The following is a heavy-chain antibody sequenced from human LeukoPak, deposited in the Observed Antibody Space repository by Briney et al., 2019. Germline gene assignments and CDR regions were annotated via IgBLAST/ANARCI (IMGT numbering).Heavy chain of an antibody. V-gene: IGHV4-59*08. Sequence: SETLSLTCTVSGGSISSYYWSWIRQPPGKGLEWIGYIYSSGSTNYSPSLKSRVTISVDTSKNQFSLKLYSVTAADTAVYYCASNYYGSGSLDYWGQGNLVTVSS. CDR3: ASNYYGSGSLDY. D-gene: IGHD3-10*01. J-gene: IGHJ4*02. CDR1: GGSISSYY. CDR2: IYSSGST.